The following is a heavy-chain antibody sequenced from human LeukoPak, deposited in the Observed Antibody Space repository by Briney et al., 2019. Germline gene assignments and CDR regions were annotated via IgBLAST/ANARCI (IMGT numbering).Heavy chain of an antibody. V-gene: IGHV3-23*01. CDR2: ISGSGGST. Sequence: GGSLRLSCAASGFTFSSYAMSWVRQAPGKGLEWVSAISGSGGSTYYADFVKGRFTISRDNSKNTLHLQMNSLRAEDTAVYYCAKVPAAYCGGDCYYDYWGQGTLVTVSS. CDR1: GFTFSSYA. D-gene: IGHD2-21*02. J-gene: IGHJ4*02. CDR3: AKVPAAYCGGDCYYDY.